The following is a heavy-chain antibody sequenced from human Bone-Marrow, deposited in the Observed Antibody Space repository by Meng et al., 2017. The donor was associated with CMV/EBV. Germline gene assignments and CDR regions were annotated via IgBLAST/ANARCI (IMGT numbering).Heavy chain of an antibody. J-gene: IGHJ6*02. V-gene: IGHV4-38-2*02. CDR3: VRHIIVVPARCYGLDV. D-gene: IGHD2-2*01. CDR1: GYSISTGYF. CDR2: IYDTGAT. Sequence: SETLSLTCTVSGYSISTGYFWGWIRQSPGKGLEWIGIYDTGATYYNQSLTSRVAISVDTSERQFSLKVSAVTAADTAIYYCVRHIIVVPARCYGLDVWGQGNTVTVSS.